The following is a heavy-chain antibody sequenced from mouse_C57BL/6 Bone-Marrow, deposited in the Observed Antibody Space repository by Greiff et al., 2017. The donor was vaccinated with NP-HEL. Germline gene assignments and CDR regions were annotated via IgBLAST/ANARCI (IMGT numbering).Heavy chain of an antibody. CDR1: EYEFPSHD. J-gene: IGHJ1*03. Sequence: EVKLMESGGGLVQPGESLKLSCESNEYEFPSHDMSWVRKTPEKRLELVAAINSDGGSTYYPDTMERRFIISRDNTKKTLYLQMGSLRSEDTALYYCARHGVTTVVADWYFDVWGTGTTVTVSS. D-gene: IGHD1-1*01. CDR3: ARHGVTTVVADWYFDV. V-gene: IGHV5-2*01. CDR2: INSDGGST.